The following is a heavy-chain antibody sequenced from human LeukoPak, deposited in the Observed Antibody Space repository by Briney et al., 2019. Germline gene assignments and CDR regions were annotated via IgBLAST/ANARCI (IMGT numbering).Heavy chain of an antibody. CDR1: GYTFTGYY. D-gene: IGHD4-17*01. CDR3: ARTQPYGDYAFDY. CDR2: INPNSGGT. J-gene: IGHJ4*02. Sequence: ASVKVSCKASGYTFTGYYMHWVRQAPGQGLEWMGWINPNSGGTNYAQKFQGWVTMTRDTSISTAYMELSRLRSDDTAVYYCARTQPYGDYAFDYWGQGTLVIVSS. V-gene: IGHV1-2*04.